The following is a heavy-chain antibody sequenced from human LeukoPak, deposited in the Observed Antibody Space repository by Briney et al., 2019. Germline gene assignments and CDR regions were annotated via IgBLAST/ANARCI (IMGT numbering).Heavy chain of an antibody. D-gene: IGHD3-3*01. CDR3: ARDLNGYDFWSGYYYYYYYMDV. CDR1: GFTFSSYW. CDR2: IRQDGSEK. V-gene: IGHV3-7*01. J-gene: IGHJ6*03. Sequence: PGGSLRLSCAASGFTFSSYWMSWVRQAPGKGLEWVANIRQDGSEKYYVDSVKGRFTISRDNAKNSLYLQMNSLRAEDTAVYYCARDLNGYDFWSGYYYYYYYMDVWGKGTTVTVSS.